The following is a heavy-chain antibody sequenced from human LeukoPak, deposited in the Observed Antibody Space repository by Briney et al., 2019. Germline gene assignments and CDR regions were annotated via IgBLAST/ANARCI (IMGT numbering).Heavy chain of an antibody. CDR1: GFFFSSYG. D-gene: IGHD1-20*01. CDR3: ARAHYNWNEPPFDS. J-gene: IGHJ4*02. Sequence: GGSLRLSCTASGFFFSSYGMHWVRLAPGKGLEWVALIWYDGSNKYYADSVKGRFTISRDNSKNTLSLQMNSLRAEDTAVYYCARAHYNWNEPPFDSWGQGTLVTVSS. CDR2: IWYDGSNK. V-gene: IGHV3-33*01.